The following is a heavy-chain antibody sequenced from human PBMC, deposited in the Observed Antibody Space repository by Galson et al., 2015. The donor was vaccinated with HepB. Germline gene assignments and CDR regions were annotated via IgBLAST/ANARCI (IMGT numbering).Heavy chain of an antibody. V-gene: IGHV1-18*01. Sequence: SVKVSCKASGYTFTSYGISWVRQAPGQGLEWMGWISAYNGNTNYAQKLQGRVTMTTDTSTSTAYMELRSLRSDDTAVYYCARVLWFGTKYNWFDPWGQGTLVTVSS. J-gene: IGHJ5*02. CDR3: ARVLWFGTKYNWFDP. D-gene: IGHD3-10*01. CDR1: GYTFTSYG. CDR2: ISAYNGNT.